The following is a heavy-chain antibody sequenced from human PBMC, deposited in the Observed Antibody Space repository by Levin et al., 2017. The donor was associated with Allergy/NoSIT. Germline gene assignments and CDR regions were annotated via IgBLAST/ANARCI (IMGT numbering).Heavy chain of an antibody. CDR1: FFSIRFFF. CDR2: LSSLGPP. CDR3: ARQDGWFFDF. Sequence: LSLPFPFSFFSIRFFFFFCIWFSPCPFLSFLFSLSSLGPPKYNPSLKSRVTISGDTPKNQFFLKLTSVTAADTAVYFCARQDGWFFDFWGQGALVTVAS. J-gene: IGHJ4*02. V-gene: IGHV4-59*01. D-gene: IGHD2-15*01.